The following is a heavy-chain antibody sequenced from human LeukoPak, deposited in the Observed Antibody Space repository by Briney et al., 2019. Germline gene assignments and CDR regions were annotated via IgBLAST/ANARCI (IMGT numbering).Heavy chain of an antibody. D-gene: IGHD3-10*01. V-gene: IGHV1-69*13. CDR1: GGTFSSYA. CDR2: IIPIFGTA. CDR3: AGGGYGSGSYFDYYYGMDV. Sequence: SVKVSCKASGGTFSSYAISWVRQAPGQGLEWMGGIIPIFGTANYAQKFQGRVTITADESTSIAYMELSSLRSEDTAVYYCAGGGYGSGSYFDYYYGMDVWGKGTTVTVSS. J-gene: IGHJ6*04.